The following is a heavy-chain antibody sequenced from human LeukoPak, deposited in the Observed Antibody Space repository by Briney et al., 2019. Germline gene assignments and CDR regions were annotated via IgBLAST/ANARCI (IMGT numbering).Heavy chain of an antibody. V-gene: IGHV3-48*03. CDR3: AREGSTLGSYGSGSHYNFES. CDR1: GFTFTTYE. J-gene: IGHJ4*02. Sequence: GGSLRLSCAASGFTFTTYEMHWVRQAPGKGLEWLSCISSSGTTIYYADSVKGRFTISRGNARNSLYLQMNSLRAEDTAVYYCAREGSTLGSYGSGSHYNFESWGQVTLVTVSS. CDR2: ISSSGTTI. D-gene: IGHD3-10*01.